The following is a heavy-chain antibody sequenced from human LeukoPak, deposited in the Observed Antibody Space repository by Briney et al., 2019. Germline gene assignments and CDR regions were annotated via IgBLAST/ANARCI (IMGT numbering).Heavy chain of an antibody. CDR3: GRGHWGLDY. CDR2: ITSSGDSV. J-gene: IGHJ4*02. D-gene: IGHD7-27*01. Sequence: PGGSLRLSCAASGLTFSDHYMTWIRQAPGKGPEWVSYITSSGDSVSYADSVKRRFTISRDNAKNSLYLQMNSLRAEDTAVYYCGRGHWGLDYWGQGTLVTVSS. CDR1: GLTFSDHY. V-gene: IGHV3-11*01.